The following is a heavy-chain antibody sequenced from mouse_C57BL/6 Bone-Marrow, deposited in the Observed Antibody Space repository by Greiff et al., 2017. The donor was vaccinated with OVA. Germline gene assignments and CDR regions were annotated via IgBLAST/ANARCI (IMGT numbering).Heavy chain of an antibody. Sequence: EVQRVESGPELVKPGASVKISCKASGYTFTDYYMNWVKQSHGKSLEWIGDINPNNGGTSYNQKFKGKATLTVDKSSSTAYMELRSLASEDSAVYYGAREYYGSSFDYWGKGTTLTVSS. CDR3: AREYYGSSFDY. V-gene: IGHV1-26*01. J-gene: IGHJ2*01. CDR2: INPNNGGT. D-gene: IGHD1-1*01. CDR1: GYTFTDYY.